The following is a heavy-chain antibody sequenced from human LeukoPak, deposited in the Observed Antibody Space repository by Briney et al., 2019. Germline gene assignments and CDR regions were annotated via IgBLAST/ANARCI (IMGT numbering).Heavy chain of an antibody. CDR3: AREEMATIVNFDY. J-gene: IGHJ4*02. Sequence: PGGSLRLSCAASGFTFSSYSMNWVRQAPGKGLEWVSYISSSSSTIYYADSVKGRFTISRDNAKNSLYLQMNSLRAEDTAVYYCAREEMATIVNFDYRGQGTLVTVSS. CDR2: ISSSSSTI. CDR1: GFTFSSYS. V-gene: IGHV3-48*04. D-gene: IGHD5-24*01.